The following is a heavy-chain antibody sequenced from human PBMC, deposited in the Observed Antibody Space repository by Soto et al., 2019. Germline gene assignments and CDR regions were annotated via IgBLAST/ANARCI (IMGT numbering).Heavy chain of an antibody. Sequence: GGSLRLSCAASGFTFSSYNMNWVRQAPGKGLEWVSSISSSSSYIYYADSVKGRFTISRDNAKNSLYLQMNSLRAEDTAVYYCARALSDYYDSSGYPSGYWGQGTLVTVSS. V-gene: IGHV3-21*01. CDR2: ISSSSSYI. CDR1: GFTFSSYN. J-gene: IGHJ4*02. CDR3: ARALSDYYDSSGYPSGY. D-gene: IGHD3-22*01.